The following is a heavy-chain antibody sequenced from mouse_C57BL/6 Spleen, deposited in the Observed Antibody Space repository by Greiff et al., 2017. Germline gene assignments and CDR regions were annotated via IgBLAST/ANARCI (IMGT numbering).Heavy chain of an antibody. V-gene: IGHV5-17*01. CDR1: GFTFSDYG. CDR2: ISSGSSTI. CDR3: ARRRGDCFDY. Sequence: EVKVVESGGGLVKPGGSLKLSCAASGFTFSDYGMHWVRQAPEKGLKWVAYISSGSSTIYYADTVMGRFTISRDNAKNTLFLQMTSLRSEDTAMYYCARRRGDCFDYWGQGTTLTVSS. J-gene: IGHJ2*01.